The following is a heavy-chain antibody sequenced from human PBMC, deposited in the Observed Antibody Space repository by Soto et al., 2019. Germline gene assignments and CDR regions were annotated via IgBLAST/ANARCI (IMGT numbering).Heavy chain of an antibody. V-gene: IGHV3-23*01. Sequence: EVQLLESGGGLVQPGGSLRISCAASGFTFDIYSMTWIRQAPGKGLEWVSTISGSGGSTYYIDSVQGRFTISRDNSRNTLYLHMNSLRAEDTAMYYCAKDGTSIWGQGTMVAVSS. CDR3: AKDGTSI. D-gene: IGHD1-26*01. J-gene: IGHJ3*02. CDR1: GFTFDIYS. CDR2: ISGSGGST.